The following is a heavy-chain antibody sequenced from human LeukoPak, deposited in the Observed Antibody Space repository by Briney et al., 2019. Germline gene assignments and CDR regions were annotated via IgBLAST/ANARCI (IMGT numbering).Heavy chain of an antibody. J-gene: IGHJ4*02. Sequence: GGSLRLSCAASGFTFDDYGMSWVRQVPGKGLEWVSGINWNGGSTGYADSVKGRFTISRDDAKNSLYLQMSSLRAEDTALYYCAQGGMGSSSGIGYWGQGTLVTVSS. V-gene: IGHV3-20*04. CDR1: GFTFDDYG. CDR3: AQGGMGSSSGIGY. CDR2: INWNGGST. D-gene: IGHD6-6*01.